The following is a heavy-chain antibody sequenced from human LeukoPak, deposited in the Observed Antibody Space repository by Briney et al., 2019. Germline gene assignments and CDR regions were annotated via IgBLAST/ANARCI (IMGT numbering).Heavy chain of an antibody. Sequence: GGSLRLSCAASGFTFSSYGMHWVRQAPGKGLEWVAFIRYDGSNKYYADSVKGRFTISRDNSKNTLYLQMNSLRAEDTAVYYCARDPSPDYGDYLDYWGQGTLVTVSS. D-gene: IGHD4-17*01. V-gene: IGHV3-30*02. CDR3: ARDPSPDYGDYLDY. CDR2: IRYDGSNK. J-gene: IGHJ4*02. CDR1: GFTFSSYG.